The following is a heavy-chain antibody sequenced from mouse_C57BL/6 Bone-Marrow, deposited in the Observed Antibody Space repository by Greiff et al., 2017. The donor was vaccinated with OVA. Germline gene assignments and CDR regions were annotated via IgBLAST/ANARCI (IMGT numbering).Heavy chain of an antibody. D-gene: IGHD1-1*01. V-gene: IGHV1-19*01. CDR2: INPYNGGT. J-gene: IGHJ1*03. Sequence: EVQLQQSGPVLVKPGASVKMSCKASGYTFTDYYMNWVKQSHGKSLEWIGVINPYNGGTSYNQKFKGKATLTVDKSSSTAYMELNSLTSEDSAVYYGARRDYGSSWYFDVWGTGTTVTVSS. CDR1: GYTFTDYY. CDR3: ARRDYGSSWYFDV.